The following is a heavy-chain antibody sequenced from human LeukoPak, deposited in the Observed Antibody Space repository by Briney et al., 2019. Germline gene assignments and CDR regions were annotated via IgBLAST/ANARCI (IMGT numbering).Heavy chain of an antibody. D-gene: IGHD2/OR15-2a*01. V-gene: IGHV3-11*04. Sequence: GGSLRLSCAASGFTFSDYYMSWIRQAPGKGLEWVSYISSSGSTIYYADSVKGRFTISRDNAKNSLYLQMNSLRAEDTAVYYCARELVLYPTYYYYGMDVWGQGTTVTVSS. CDR2: ISSSGSTI. J-gene: IGHJ6*02. CDR3: ARELVLYPTYYYYGMDV. CDR1: GFTFSDYY.